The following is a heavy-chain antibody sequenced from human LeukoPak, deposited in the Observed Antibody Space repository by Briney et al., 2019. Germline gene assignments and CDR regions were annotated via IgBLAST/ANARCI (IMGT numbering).Heavy chain of an antibody. CDR1: GFTFSSYA. V-gene: IGHV3-23*01. Sequence: PGGSLRLSCAASGFTFSSYAMSWVRQAPGKGLEWVSAISGSGGSTYYADSVKGRLTISRDNSKNTLYLQMNSLRAEDTAVYYCAKDQYSGSSYYFDYWGQGTLVTVSS. D-gene: IGHD1-26*01. CDR2: ISGSGGST. J-gene: IGHJ4*02. CDR3: AKDQYSGSSYYFDY.